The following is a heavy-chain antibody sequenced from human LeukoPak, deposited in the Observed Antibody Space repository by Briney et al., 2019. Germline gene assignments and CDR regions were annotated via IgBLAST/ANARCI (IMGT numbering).Heavy chain of an antibody. D-gene: IGHD5-12*01. CDR3: AREQTRGSYYYYYYMDV. J-gene: IGHJ6*03. CDR2: ISSSGSTI. CDR1: GFTFSSYE. V-gene: IGHV3-48*03. Sequence: PGGSLRLSCAASGFTFSSYEMNWVRQAPGKGLEWVSYISSSGSTIHYADSVKGRFTISRDNAKNSLYLQMNSLRAEDTAVYYCAREQTRGSYYYYYYMDVWGKGTTVTISS.